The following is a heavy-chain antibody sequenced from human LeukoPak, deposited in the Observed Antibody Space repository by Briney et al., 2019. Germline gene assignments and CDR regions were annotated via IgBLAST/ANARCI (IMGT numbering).Heavy chain of an antibody. CDR1: GFTFSIYA. CDR2: ITSSGDGT. CDR3: AKDRPNYYGSNGHYYRRDGDY. V-gene: IGHV3-23*01. J-gene: IGHJ4*02. D-gene: IGHD3-22*01. Sequence: GGSLRLSCAACGFTFSIYAMSWVRQAPGKGLEWVSSITSSGDGTYYADSVRGRFTISRDNSENMLYLQMSSLSVEDTAVYFCAKDRPNYYGSNGHYYRRDGDYWSQGTLVTVSS.